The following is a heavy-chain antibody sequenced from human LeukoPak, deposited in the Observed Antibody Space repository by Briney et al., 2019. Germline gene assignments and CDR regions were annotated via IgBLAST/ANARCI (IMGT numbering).Heavy chain of an antibody. CDR3: ASTITVTTDY. D-gene: IGHD4-17*01. Sequence: SETLSLTCTVSGYSITTGYYWGWIRQPPGKGLEWIASIYTTGSTFYNPSLKSRVTISVDTSKNQFSLKVSSVTAADTAVYYCASTITVTTDYWGQGTLVTVS. CDR2: IYTTGST. CDR1: GYSITTGYY. V-gene: IGHV4-38-2*02. J-gene: IGHJ4*02.